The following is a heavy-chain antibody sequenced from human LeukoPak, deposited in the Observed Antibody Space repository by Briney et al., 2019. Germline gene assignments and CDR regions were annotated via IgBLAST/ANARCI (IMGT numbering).Heavy chain of an antibody. Sequence: GSVKVSCKASGYTFTGYYMHWVRQAPGQGLEWMGWINPNSGGTNYAQKFQGRVTMTRDTSISTAYMELSRLRSDDTAVYYCAGGYCSGGSCSYFDYWGQGTLVTVSS. CDR2: INPNSGGT. CDR1: GYTFTGYY. D-gene: IGHD2-15*01. CDR3: AGGYCSGGSCSYFDY. J-gene: IGHJ4*02. V-gene: IGHV1-2*02.